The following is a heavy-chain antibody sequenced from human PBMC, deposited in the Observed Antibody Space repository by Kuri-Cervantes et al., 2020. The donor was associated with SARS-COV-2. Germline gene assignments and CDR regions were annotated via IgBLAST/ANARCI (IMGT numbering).Heavy chain of an antibody. D-gene: IGHD6-19*01. J-gene: IGHJ3*02. CDR2: IKKDGSEK. V-gene: IGHV3-7*01. Sequence: GESLKISCTASGFTFGDYAMSWVRQAPGKGLEWVANIKKDGSEKYYVDSVKGRFTISRDNAKNSLYLQMNSLRAEDTAVYYCAREQWLELDAFDIWGQGTMVTVSS. CDR3: AREQWLELDAFDI. CDR1: GFTFGDYA.